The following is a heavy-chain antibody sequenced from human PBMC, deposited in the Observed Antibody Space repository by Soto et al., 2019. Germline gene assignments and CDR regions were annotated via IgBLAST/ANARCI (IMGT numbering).Heavy chain of an antibody. V-gene: IGHV4-34*01. D-gene: IGHD3-16*01. CDR2: INHSGST. CDR3: ARGGGWFDP. Sequence: SETLSLTCAVYGGSFSGYYWSWIRQPPGKGLEWIGEINHSGSTNYNPALKSRVTLSVDTSKNQFSLKLSSVTAADTAVYYCARGGGWFDPWGQGTLVTVSS. CDR1: GGSFSGYY. J-gene: IGHJ5*02.